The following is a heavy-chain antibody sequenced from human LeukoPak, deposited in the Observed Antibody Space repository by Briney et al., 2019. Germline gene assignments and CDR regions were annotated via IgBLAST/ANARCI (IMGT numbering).Heavy chain of an antibody. CDR2: ISSSSSYI. CDR1: GFTFSSYN. CDR3: AKSFSGGSSSSYEDWFDP. J-gene: IGHJ5*02. Sequence: GGSLRLSCAASGFTFSSYNMNWVRQAPGKGLEWVSSISSSSSYIYYADSVKGRFTISRDNAKNSLYLQMNSLRAEDTAVYYCAKSFSGGSSSSYEDWFDPWGQGTLVTVSS. D-gene: IGHD6-6*01. V-gene: IGHV3-21*01.